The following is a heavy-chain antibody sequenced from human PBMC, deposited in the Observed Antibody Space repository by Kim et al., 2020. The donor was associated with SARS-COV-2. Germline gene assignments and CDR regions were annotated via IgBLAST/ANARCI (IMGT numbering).Heavy chain of an antibody. D-gene: IGHD1-1*01. CDR1: GFTFSGSA. Sequence: GGSLRLSCAASGFTFSGSAMHWVRQASGKGLEWVGRIRSKPNSYATAYAAPVNGRFTISRDDSKNTAYLQMNNLKTEDTAVYYCTRVPGTTLAFLYAFDIWGQGTMVTVSS. CDR3: TRVPGTTLAFLYAFDI. J-gene: IGHJ3*02. V-gene: IGHV3-73*01. CDR2: IRSKPNSYAT.